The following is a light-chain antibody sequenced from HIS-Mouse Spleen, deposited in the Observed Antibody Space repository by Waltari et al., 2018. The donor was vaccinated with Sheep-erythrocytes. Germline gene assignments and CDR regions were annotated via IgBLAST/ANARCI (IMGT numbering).Light chain of an antibody. Sequence: QSALTQPPSASGSPGQSVTISCTGTSSDVGGYNLVSWYQQHPGKAPKLMIYEGSKRPSGVSNRVAGSKSGNTASLTISGLQAEDEADYYCCSYAGSSTPWVFGGGTKLTVL. V-gene: IGLV2-23*01. CDR3: CSYAGSSTPWV. CDR1: SSDVGGYNL. J-gene: IGLJ3*02. CDR2: EGS.